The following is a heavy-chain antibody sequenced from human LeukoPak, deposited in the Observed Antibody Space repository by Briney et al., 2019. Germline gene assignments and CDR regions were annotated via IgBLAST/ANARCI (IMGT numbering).Heavy chain of an antibody. J-gene: IGHJ4*02. V-gene: IGHV4-30-2*01. CDR3: VRDGDYYDSGGYGNI. CDR2: IFHTGST. Sequence: SETLSLTCSVSGGSIGSVIYSWRWIRQPPGKVLEWIGYIFHTGSTSYNQSLNSRVTISVDTSKNQFSLKLSSVTAADTAMYYCVRDGDYYDSGGYGNIWGQGTLVTVSS. CDR1: GGSIGSVIYS. D-gene: IGHD3-22*01.